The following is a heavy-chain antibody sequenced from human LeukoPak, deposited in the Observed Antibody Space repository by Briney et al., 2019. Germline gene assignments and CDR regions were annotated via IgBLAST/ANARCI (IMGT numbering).Heavy chain of an antibody. J-gene: IGHJ5*02. Sequence: TGGSLRLSCAASGFTFSSYAMSWVRQAPGKGLEWVSAISGSGGSTYYADSVKGRFTISRDNSKNTLYLQMNSLRAEDTAVYYSAKVKTLGYSSGWYGFWFDPWGQGTLVTVSS. CDR3: AKVKTLGYSSGWYGFWFDP. CDR2: ISGSGGST. CDR1: GFTFSSYA. D-gene: IGHD6-19*01. V-gene: IGHV3-23*01.